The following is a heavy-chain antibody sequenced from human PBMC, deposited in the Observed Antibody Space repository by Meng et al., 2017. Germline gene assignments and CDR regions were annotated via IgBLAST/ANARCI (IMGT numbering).Heavy chain of an antibody. CDR2: INHSGST. V-gene: IGHV4-34*01. D-gene: IGHD6-19*01. Sequence: QVPLQELGSGLLKPSETLSLTCAVYGGSFSGYYWSWIRQPPGKGLEWIGEINHSGSTNYNPSLKSRVTISVDTSKNQFSLKLSSVTAADTAVYYCAISIAVAGTIDYWGQGTLVTVSS. CDR1: GGSFSGYY. CDR3: AISIAVAGTIDY. J-gene: IGHJ4*02.